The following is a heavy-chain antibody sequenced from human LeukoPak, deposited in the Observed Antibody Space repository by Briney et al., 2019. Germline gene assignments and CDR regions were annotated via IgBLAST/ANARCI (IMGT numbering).Heavy chain of an antibody. CDR3: VKSGSGSYYNPDFDY. J-gene: IGHJ4*02. CDR2: ISYSGGST. D-gene: IGHD3-10*01. Sequence: PGGSLRLSCAASGFTFSSYNMNWVRQTPGKGLEWVSSISYSGGSTHYADSVKGRFTISRDNSKNTLYLQMNSLRAEDTAVYYCVKSGSGSYYNPDFDYWGQGTLVTVSS. CDR1: GFTFSSYN. V-gene: IGHV3-23*01.